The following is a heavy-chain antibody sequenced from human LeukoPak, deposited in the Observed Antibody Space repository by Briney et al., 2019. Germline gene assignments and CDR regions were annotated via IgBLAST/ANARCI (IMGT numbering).Heavy chain of an antibody. CDR1: GGSISNYY. CDR2: IYYSGST. Sequence: SETLSLTCTVSGGSISNYYWSWIRQPPGKGLEWIGYIYYSGSTNYNPSLKSRVTISVDTSKNQFSLKLSSVTAADTAVYYCARGGWGTVTNNWFDPWGQGTLVTVSS. J-gene: IGHJ5*02. D-gene: IGHD4-11*01. V-gene: IGHV4-59*01. CDR3: ARGGWGTVTNNWFDP.